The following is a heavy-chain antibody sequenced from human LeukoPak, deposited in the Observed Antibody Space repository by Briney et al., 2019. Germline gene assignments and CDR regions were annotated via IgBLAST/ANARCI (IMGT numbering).Heavy chain of an antibody. Sequence: GGSLRLSCAASGFTFSSYAMSWVRQAPGKGLEWVSAISGSGGSTYYADSVKGRFTISRDNSKNTLYLRMNSLRAEDTAVYYCAKGLLGSGWYYFDYWGQGTLVTVSS. CDR3: AKGLLGSGWYYFDY. CDR1: GFTFSSYA. D-gene: IGHD6-19*01. J-gene: IGHJ4*02. V-gene: IGHV3-23*01. CDR2: ISGSGGST.